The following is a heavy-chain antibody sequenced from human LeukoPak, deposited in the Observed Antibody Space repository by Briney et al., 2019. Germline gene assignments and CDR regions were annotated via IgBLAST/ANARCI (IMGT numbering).Heavy chain of an antibody. D-gene: IGHD1-26*01. CDR2: IDYSATT. V-gene: IGHV4-59*01. J-gene: IGHJ3*02. CDR3: ARDSRRELLHAFDI. Sequence: PSETLSLTCAVSGDSISGFFWSWIRQPPGKGLEWIAYIDYSATTNYNPSLKSRVTISVDTSKNQFSLKLSSVTAADTAVYYCARDSRRELLHAFDIWGQGTMVTVSS. CDR1: GDSISGFF.